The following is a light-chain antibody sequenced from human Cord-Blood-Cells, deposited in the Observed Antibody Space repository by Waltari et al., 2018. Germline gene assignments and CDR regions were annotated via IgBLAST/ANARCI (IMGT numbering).Light chain of an antibody. CDR1: QSVSRN. Sequence: EIVMTQSPATLSVSPGERATLSCRASQSVSRNLAWYQQKPGQAPRLLSYGASTRATGIPARFSGSGSGTEFTLTISSLQSEDFAVYYCQQYNNWWTFGQGTKVEIK. J-gene: IGKJ1*01. CDR2: GAS. CDR3: QQYNNWWT. V-gene: IGKV3-15*01.